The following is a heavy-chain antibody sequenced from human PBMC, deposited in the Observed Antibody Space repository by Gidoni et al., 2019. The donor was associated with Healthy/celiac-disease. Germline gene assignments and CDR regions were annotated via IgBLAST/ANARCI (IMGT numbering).Heavy chain of an antibody. J-gene: IGHJ4*02. V-gene: IGHV1-69*01. CDR3: ARAEYYGSGSYPLYFDY. CDR1: GGTFSSYA. Sequence: VQLVQSGAEVKKPGSSVTVSCQASGGTFSSYAISCVRQAPGQGLEWMGGIIPIFGTANYAQKFQGRVTITADESTSTAYMELSSLRSEDTAVYYCARAEYYGSGSYPLYFDYWGQGTLVTVSS. D-gene: IGHD3-10*01. CDR2: IIPIFGTA.